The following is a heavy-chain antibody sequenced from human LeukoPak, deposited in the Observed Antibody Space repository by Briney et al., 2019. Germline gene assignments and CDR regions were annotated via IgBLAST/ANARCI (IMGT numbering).Heavy chain of an antibody. CDR3: ARHVHSGWYWVY. J-gene: IGHJ4*02. Sequence: PSETLSLTCTVSGDSISSSTYYWAWIRQPPGKGLEWIGSFSYGGNTYYKSSLESRLTISVDTSKNQFSLKLSSVTAADTSVYYCARHVHSGWYWVYWGQGTLVTVSS. D-gene: IGHD6-19*01. CDR1: GDSISSSTYY. CDR2: FSYGGNT. V-gene: IGHV4-39*01.